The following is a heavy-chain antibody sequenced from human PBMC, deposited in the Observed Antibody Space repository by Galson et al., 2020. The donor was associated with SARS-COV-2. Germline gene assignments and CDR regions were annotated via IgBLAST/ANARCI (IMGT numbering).Heavy chain of an antibody. D-gene: IGHD2-15*01. V-gene: IGHV3-48*03. CDR1: GFTFSTYE. J-gene: IGHJ4*02. Sequence: GESLKISCSASGFTFSTYEMHWVRQAPGKGLEWVSYISSSDTTVYYAKSVKGRFTISRDNAKNSLYLQMNSLRAEDTAVYYCARGGSIFDYWGQGTLVTVSS. CDR2: ISSSDTTV. CDR3: ARGGSIFDY.